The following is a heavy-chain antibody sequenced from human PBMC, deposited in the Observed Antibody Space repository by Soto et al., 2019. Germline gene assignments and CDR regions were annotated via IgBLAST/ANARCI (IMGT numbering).Heavy chain of an antibody. J-gene: IGHJ4*02. CDR3: XXXXXTHSTSCRVFDY. D-gene: IGHD2-2*01. Sequence: QITLKESGPTLVKPTQTLTLTCTFSGFSLSTSGVGVGWIRQPPGKALEWLALIYWDDDKRYSPSLKSRLTITKDTSKNQVVLTMTNMDPVDTATXXXXXXXXTHSTSCRVFDYWGQGTLVTVSS. V-gene: IGHV2-5*02. CDR1: GFSLSTSGVG. CDR2: IYWDDDK.